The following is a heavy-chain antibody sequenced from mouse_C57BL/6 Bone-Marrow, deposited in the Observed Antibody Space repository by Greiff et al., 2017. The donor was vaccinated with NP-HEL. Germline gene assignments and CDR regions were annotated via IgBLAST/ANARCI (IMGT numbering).Heavy chain of an antibody. CDR1: GFTFSSYA. D-gene: IGHD1-1*02. CDR3: ARDLYGFFDY. CDR2: ISDGGSYT. V-gene: IGHV5-4*01. Sequence: DVHLVESGGGLVKPGGSLKLSCAASGFTFSSYAMSWVRQTPEKRLEWVATISDGGSYTYYPDNVKGRFTISRDNAKNNLYLQMSHLKSEDTAMYYCARDLYGFFDYWGQGTTLTVSS. J-gene: IGHJ2*01.